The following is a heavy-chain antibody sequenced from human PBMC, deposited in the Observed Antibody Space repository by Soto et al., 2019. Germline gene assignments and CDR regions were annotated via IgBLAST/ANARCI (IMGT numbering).Heavy chain of an antibody. J-gene: IGHJ4*02. CDR1: GGTFSRHT. CDR3: ARDGTLYDSSAYYYLY. Sequence: SVKVSCKASGGTFSRHTITWVRQAPGQGLEWMGGITPMFGTPNYAQKFQGRVTITADESTSTAYMELSGLRSEDTAMYYCARDGTLYDSSAYYYLYWGQGTLVTVSS. CDR2: ITPMFGTP. D-gene: IGHD3-22*01. V-gene: IGHV1-69*13.